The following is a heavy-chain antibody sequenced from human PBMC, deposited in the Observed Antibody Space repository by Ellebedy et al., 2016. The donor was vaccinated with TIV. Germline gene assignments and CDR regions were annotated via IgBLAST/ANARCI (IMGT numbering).Heavy chain of an antibody. J-gene: IGHJ4*02. CDR3: ARENDYGDYIDY. V-gene: IGHV4-4*07. CDR2: IYTSGST. CDR1: GGSISSYY. Sequence: SETLSLXCTVSGGSISSYYWSWIRQPAGKGLEWIGRIYTSGSTNYNPSLKSRVTMSVDTSKNQFSLKLSSVTAADTAVYYCARENDYGDYIDYWGQGTLVTVSS. D-gene: IGHD4-17*01.